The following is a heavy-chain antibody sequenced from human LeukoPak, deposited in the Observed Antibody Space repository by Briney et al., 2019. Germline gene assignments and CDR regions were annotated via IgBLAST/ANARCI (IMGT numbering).Heavy chain of an antibody. D-gene: IGHD6-19*01. V-gene: IGHV3-30*04. CDR2: ISYDGSNK. Sequence: GGSLRLSCAASGFTFSSYSMHWVRQAPGKGLEWVAVISYDGSNKYYAGSVKGRFTISRDNSKNTLYLQMNSLRAEDTAVYYCARGESSGFDYWGQGTLVTVSS. J-gene: IGHJ4*02. CDR3: ARGESSGFDY. CDR1: GFTFSSYS.